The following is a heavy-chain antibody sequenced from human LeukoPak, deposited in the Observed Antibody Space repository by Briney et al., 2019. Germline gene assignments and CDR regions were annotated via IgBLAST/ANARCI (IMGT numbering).Heavy chain of an antibody. CDR1: GFTFSSYS. J-gene: IGHJ6*02. Sequence: GGSLRLSCAASGFTFSSYSMNWVRQAPGKGLEWVSSISSSSSYIYYADSVKGRFTISRDSAKNSLYLQMNSLRAEDTAVYYCARDLGTMVRGVMIYYYYGMDVWGQGTTVTVSS. CDR3: ARDLGTMVRGVMIYYYYGMDV. D-gene: IGHD3-10*01. V-gene: IGHV3-21*01. CDR2: ISSSSSYI.